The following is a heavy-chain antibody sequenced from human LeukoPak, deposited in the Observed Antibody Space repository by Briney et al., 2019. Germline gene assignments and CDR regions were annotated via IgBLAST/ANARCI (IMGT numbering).Heavy chain of an antibody. V-gene: IGHV3-7*01. CDR1: GFIFTNYF. Sequence: GGSLRLSCAASGFIFTNYFMSWVRQAPGKGLEWVASIKHDGSEKYYVDSVRGRFTISRDNAKNSLYLQMNSLRAEDTAVYYCARAASKYYDFWSGTIYYFDYWGQGTLVTVSS. D-gene: IGHD3-3*01. CDR2: IKHDGSEK. CDR3: ARAASKYYDFWSGTIYYFDY. J-gene: IGHJ4*02.